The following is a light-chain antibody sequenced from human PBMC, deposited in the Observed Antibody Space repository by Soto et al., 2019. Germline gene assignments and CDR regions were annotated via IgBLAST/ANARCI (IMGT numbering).Light chain of an antibody. CDR3: AFLHDGNNYV. CDR1: SSDVGAFNF. V-gene: IGLV2-8*01. J-gene: IGLJ1*01. CDR2: EVI. Sequence: QSALTQPPSASGFPGPSGTISCAGTSSDVGAFNFVSWYQQHPGKAPKLMVYEVIKRPLGVPDRFSGSKSGSTASLTVSGLQAEDEAEYYCAFLHDGNNYVFGTGTKLAVL.